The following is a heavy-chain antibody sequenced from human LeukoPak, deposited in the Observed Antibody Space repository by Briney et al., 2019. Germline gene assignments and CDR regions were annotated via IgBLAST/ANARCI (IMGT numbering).Heavy chain of an antibody. Sequence: ASVKVSCKASGYTFTNYYMHWVRQAPGQGLEWMGIINPSGGSTSYAQKVRGRVTMTRDTSTSTVYMELSSLRFEDTAMYYCARGESARRDIAVAGVSDYWGQGTLVTVSS. D-gene: IGHD6-19*01. CDR1: GYTFTNYY. CDR3: ARGESARRDIAVAGVSDY. J-gene: IGHJ4*02. V-gene: IGHV1-46*01. CDR2: INPSGGST.